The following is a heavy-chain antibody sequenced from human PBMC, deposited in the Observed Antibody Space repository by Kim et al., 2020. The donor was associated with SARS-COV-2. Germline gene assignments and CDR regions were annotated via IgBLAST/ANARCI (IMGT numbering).Heavy chain of an antibody. CDR2: INTNTGNP. J-gene: IGHJ4*02. CDR1: GYTFTSYA. CDR3: ARDLSIAVAGRRAPIGY. Sequence: ASVKVSCKASGYTFTSYAMNWVRQAPGQGLEWMGWINTNTGNPTYAQGFTGRFVFSLDTSVSTAYLQISSLKAEDTAVYYCARDLSIAVAGRRAPIGYWGQGTLVTVSS. D-gene: IGHD6-19*01. V-gene: IGHV7-4-1*02.